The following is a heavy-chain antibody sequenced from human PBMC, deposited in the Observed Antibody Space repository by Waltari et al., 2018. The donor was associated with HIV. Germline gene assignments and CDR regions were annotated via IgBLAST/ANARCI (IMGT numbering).Heavy chain of an antibody. CDR1: GITFDDYA. CDR3: VKDGASTIFGVLNGMDV. D-gene: IGHD3-3*01. CDR2: ISWNSGDI. Sequence: EVQLVESGGGSVQPGRSLRLSCTASGITFDDYAIHWVRQPPGKGLEWGSGISWNSGDIAYADSVKGRFTISRDNTKNSLFLQMNSVRVEDTALYYCVKDGASTIFGVLNGMDVWGQGTTVTVSS. J-gene: IGHJ6*02. V-gene: IGHV3-9*01.